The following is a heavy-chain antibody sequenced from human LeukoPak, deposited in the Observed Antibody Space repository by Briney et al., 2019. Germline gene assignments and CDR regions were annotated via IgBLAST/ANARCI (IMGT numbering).Heavy chain of an antibody. V-gene: IGHV4-4*07. CDR1: GGSISSYY. CDR3: ARGRDYYGSGSIDP. D-gene: IGHD3-10*01. CDR2: IYTSGST. Sequence: PSETLSLTCTVSGGSISSYYWSWIQQPAGKGLEWIGRIYTSGSTNYNPSLKSRVTMSVDTSKNQFSLKLSSVTAADTAVYYCARGRDYYGSGSIDPWGQGTLVTVSS. J-gene: IGHJ5*02.